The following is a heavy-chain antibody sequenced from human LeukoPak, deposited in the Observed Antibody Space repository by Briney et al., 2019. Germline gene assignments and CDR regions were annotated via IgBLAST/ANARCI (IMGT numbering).Heavy chain of an antibody. CDR2: IYYSGST. V-gene: IGHV4-59*01. D-gene: IGHD3-22*01. CDR1: GGSISSYY. CDR3: ARRYYYDSSGYFPTFDY. J-gene: IGHJ4*02. Sequence: SETLSLTCTVSGGSISSYYWSWIRQPPGKGLEWIGYIYYSGSTNYNPSLKSRVTISVDTSKNQFSLKLSSVTAADTAVYYCARRYYYDSSGYFPTFDYWGQGTLVTVSS.